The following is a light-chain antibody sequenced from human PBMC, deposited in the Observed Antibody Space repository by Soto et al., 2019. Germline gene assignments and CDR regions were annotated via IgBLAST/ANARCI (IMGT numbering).Light chain of an antibody. J-gene: IGKJ4*01. Sequence: EIVLTQSPATLSLSPGERATLSCRASQNVSRYLAWYQQKPGQAPRLLIYDASSRATGIPARFSGGGSGTDFTLTISSLEPEDFAVYYCQQRSNWPLTFGGGTKMEIK. V-gene: IGKV3-11*01. CDR1: QNVSRY. CDR3: QQRSNWPLT. CDR2: DAS.